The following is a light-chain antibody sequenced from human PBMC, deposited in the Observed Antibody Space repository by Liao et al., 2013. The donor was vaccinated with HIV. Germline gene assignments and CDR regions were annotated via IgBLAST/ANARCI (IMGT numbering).Light chain of an antibody. CDR3: QSADTIDTHVI. V-gene: IGLV3-25*03. J-gene: IGLJ2*01. Sequence: SYVLTQPPSVSVAPGKTAKITCGGSNFGSDSVHWYQRKSGQAPVLVMYKDIERPSGIPERFSGSRSGTKVTLTISGVQAEDESDYFCQSADTIDTHVIFGGGTKLTVL. CDR2: KDI. CDR1: NFGSDS.